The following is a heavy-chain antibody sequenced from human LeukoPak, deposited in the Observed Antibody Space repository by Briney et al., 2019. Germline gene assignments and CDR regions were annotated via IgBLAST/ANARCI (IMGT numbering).Heavy chain of an antibody. CDR2: ISSSSSYI. D-gene: IGHD3-10*01. Sequence: PGGSLRLSCAASGFTFSNYSMNWVRQAPGKGLEWVSSISSSSSYIYYADSVKGRFTISRGNAKNSLYLQMNSLRAEDTAVYYCARDRGGTRQFDYWGQGTLVTVSS. J-gene: IGHJ4*02. V-gene: IGHV3-21*01. CDR1: GFTFSNYS. CDR3: ARDRGGTRQFDY.